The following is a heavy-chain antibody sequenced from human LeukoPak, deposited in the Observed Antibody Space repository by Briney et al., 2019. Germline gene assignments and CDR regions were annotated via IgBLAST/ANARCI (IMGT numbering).Heavy chain of an antibody. CDR1: GYSISSGYY. J-gene: IGHJ4*02. D-gene: IGHD4-17*01. Sequence: PSETLSLTCTVSGYSISSGYYWGWIRQPPGKGLEWIGSIYHSGSTYYNPSLKSRVTISLDTSKNQFSLKMNSVTAADTAVYYCARMGNPTTVTADYWGQGTLVTVSS. V-gene: IGHV4-38-2*02. CDR3: ARMGNPTTVTADY. CDR2: IYHSGST.